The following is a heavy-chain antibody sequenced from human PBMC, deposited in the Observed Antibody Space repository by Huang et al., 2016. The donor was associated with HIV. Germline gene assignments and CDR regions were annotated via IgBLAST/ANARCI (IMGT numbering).Heavy chain of an antibody. Sequence: QVQLQESGQGLVKPSDTLSLTCIVSGDSVDSSYSYWGWVRQPPGKGLEWMGSIYSNGNTYYSKHLKRRITISVDTSKNHFSLNLKTVTAADTAVYYCSRGPSTPATELWGQGTMVTVSS. J-gene: IGHJ3*01. V-gene: IGHV4-39*02. CDR1: GDSVDSSYSY. CDR2: IYSNGNT. CDR3: SRGPSTPATEL. D-gene: IGHD1-1*01.